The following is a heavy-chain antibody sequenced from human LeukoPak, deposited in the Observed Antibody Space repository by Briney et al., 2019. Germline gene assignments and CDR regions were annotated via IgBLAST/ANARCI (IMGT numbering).Heavy chain of an antibody. V-gene: IGHV1-2*02. D-gene: IGHD6-13*01. Sequence: ASVKVSCKTSGYTFTTYYMHWVRQAPGQGLEWMGWINFNSGDTNYAQKFQGRVTMTRDTSINTSYMELSRLRFDDTAVYYCARDLFRVVSAGDGYWGQGTLVTVSS. CDR3: ARDLFRVVSAGDGY. CDR1: GYTFTTYY. J-gene: IGHJ4*02. CDR2: INFNSGDT.